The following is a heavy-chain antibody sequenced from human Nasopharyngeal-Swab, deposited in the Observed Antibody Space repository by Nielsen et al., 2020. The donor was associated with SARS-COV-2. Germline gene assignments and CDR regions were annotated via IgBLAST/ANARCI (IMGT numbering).Heavy chain of an antibody. CDR2: IYPGDSDT. J-gene: IGHJ4*02. CDR1: GYSFTSYW. V-gene: IGHV5-51*01. CDR3: ARHGSPLYGSGPMSN. D-gene: IGHD3-10*01. Sequence: GESLKISCKGSGYSFTSYWIGWVRQMPGKGPEWMGIIYPGDSDTRYSPSFQGQVTISADKSISTAYLQWSSLKASDTAMYYCARHGSPLYGSGPMSNWGQGTLVTVSS.